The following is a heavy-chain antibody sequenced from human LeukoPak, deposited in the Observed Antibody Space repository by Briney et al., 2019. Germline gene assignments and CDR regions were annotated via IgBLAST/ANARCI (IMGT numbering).Heavy chain of an antibody. V-gene: IGHV3-64*01. CDR3: ARGVAAGGSMTGTTRFGSPPPWEDAFDI. J-gene: IGHJ3*02. Sequence: GGSLRLSCAASGSTFSTYAIHWVRQAPGQGLEFVSSISTDGTRTYYANSVKGRFTISRDNSKDTVYLQLGSLKSEDMAIYYCARGVAAGGSMTGTTRFGSPPPWEDAFDIWGQGTRVTVSS. CDR2: ISTDGTRT. CDR1: GSTFSTYA. D-gene: IGHD1-20*01.